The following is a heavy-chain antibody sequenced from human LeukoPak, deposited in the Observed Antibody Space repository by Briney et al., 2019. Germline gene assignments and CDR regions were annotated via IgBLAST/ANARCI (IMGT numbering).Heavy chain of an antibody. D-gene: IGHD1-26*01. Sequence: ASVKVSCKASGYTFTSYGISWVRQAPGQGLEWMGWISAYNGNTNYAQKLQGRVTMTTDTSTSTAYMELRSLRSDDTAVYYCARDFPSGSYATIGFDYWGQGTLVTVSS. CDR3: ARDFPSGSYATIGFDY. CDR2: ISAYNGNT. J-gene: IGHJ4*02. V-gene: IGHV1-18*01. CDR1: GYTFTSYG.